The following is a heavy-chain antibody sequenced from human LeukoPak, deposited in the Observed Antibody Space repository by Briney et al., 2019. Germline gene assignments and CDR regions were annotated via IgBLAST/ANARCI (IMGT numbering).Heavy chain of an antibody. CDR1: GFIFSPYW. V-gene: IGHV3-7*01. CDR3: ARVRTEWYIDL. J-gene: IGHJ2*01. D-gene: IGHD2-8*02. Sequence: GGSLRLSCAASGFIFSPYWVTWVRQAPGMGLEWVANMKEDGGEKFYVDSVRGRFTISRDNAKNSLYLQMNSLRVEDTGVYYCARVRTEWYIDLWGRGTLVTVST. CDR2: MKEDGGEK.